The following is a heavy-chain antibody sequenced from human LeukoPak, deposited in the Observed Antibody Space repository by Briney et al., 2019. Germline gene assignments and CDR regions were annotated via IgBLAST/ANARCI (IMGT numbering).Heavy chain of an antibody. D-gene: IGHD6-19*01. CDR3: ARAPYSSGWYGVGPALDY. Sequence: PSETLSPTCAVSGGSISSSNWWSWVRQPPGKGLEWIGEIYHSGSTNYNPSLKSRVTISVDKSKNQFSLKLSSVTAADTAVYYCARAPYSSGWYGVGPALDYWGQGTLVTVSS. CDR1: GGSISSSNW. J-gene: IGHJ4*02. V-gene: IGHV4-4*02. CDR2: IYHSGST.